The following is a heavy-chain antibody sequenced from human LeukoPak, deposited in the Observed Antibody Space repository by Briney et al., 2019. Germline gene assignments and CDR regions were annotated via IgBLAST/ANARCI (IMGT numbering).Heavy chain of an antibody. D-gene: IGHD3-3*01. Sequence: GGSLRLSCTASGFTFSNSGMHWVRQAPGKGLEWVAFIRYDGANKYHADSVKGRFSISSDTSKNTNYLQMNSLRPEDTAVYYCTKGLGDFPFHYYYYMDVWGKGTAVTVSS. CDR2: IRYDGANK. V-gene: IGHV3-30*02. CDR3: TKGLGDFPFHYYYYMDV. J-gene: IGHJ6*03. CDR1: GFTFSNSG.